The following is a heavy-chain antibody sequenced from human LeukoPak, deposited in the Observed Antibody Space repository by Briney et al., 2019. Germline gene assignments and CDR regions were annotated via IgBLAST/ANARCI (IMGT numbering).Heavy chain of an antibody. CDR1: GDSINIYY. CDR3: ARRHVVYTSSSDPYFDY. Sequence: SETLSLTCTVSGDSINIYYWSWIRQPPGKGLECIGSIYYSGTTKYNPSLKSRLTISVDTSKNQFSLKLSSVTAADTAVCYCARRHVVYTSSSDPYFDYWGQGTLVTVSS. D-gene: IGHD6-6*01. CDR2: IYYSGTT. V-gene: IGHV4-59*01. J-gene: IGHJ4*02.